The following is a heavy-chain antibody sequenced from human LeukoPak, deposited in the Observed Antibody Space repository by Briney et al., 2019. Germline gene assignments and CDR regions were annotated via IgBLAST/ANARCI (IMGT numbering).Heavy chain of an antibody. CDR3: ARSVDYFDNTGPHMMFDY. CDR1: GDSITSHY. Sequence: SDTLSLTCNVSGDSITSHYWNWIRQPPGKGLEWIGYIYYTGIIKYNPSLTSRVSVSVDTSKNQFFLKMKSVTAADTAVYHCARSVDYFDNTGPHMMFDYWGQGSLVIVSS. J-gene: IGHJ4*02. D-gene: IGHD3-22*01. V-gene: IGHV4-59*07. CDR2: IYYTGII.